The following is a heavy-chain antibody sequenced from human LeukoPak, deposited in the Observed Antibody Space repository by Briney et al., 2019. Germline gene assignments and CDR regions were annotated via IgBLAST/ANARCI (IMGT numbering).Heavy chain of an antibody. Sequence: PGGSLRLSCAGSGFAFGAYAMSWVRQAPGLGLEWVSSVSANGQATYCADSVEGRFTITRDNSKSTLYLQLNSLRAEDTATYSCARDPYNTILYRLAHWGQGTLVTVSS. CDR1: GFAFGAYA. CDR3: ARDPYNTILYRLAH. V-gene: IGHV3-23*01. J-gene: IGHJ4*02. D-gene: IGHD3-10*01. CDR2: VSANGQAT.